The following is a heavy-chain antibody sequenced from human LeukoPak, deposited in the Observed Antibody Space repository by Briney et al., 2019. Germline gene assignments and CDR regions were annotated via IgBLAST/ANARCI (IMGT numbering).Heavy chain of an antibody. J-gene: IGHJ4*02. V-gene: IGHV1-2*02. CDR3: ARDRDYSNTEWGFDY. CDR1: GYTFTDYY. D-gene: IGHD4-11*01. CDR2: INPNSGET. Sequence: ASVKVSCKTSGYTFTDYYIHWVRQATAQGLEWMGWINPNSGETKSAQKFQGRVTMTGDTSISTAYMELSRVTSDDTAVYYCARDRDYSNTEWGFDYWGQGTLVTVSS.